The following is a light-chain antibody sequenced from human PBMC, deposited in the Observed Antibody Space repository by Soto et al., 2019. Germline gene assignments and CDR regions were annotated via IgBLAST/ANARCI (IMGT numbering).Light chain of an antibody. J-gene: IGLJ2*01. Sequence: QSALTQPPSVSGSLGQSVTISCTGTSSDIGNSNLVSWYQQRPGRAPKLVIFEVTERPSGVSNRFFGSKSGNTASLTISGLQAEDEADYHCCAYGGPSHVIFGGGTQLTVL. CDR1: SSDIGNSNL. V-gene: IGLV2-23*02. CDR3: CAYGGPSHVI. CDR2: EVT.